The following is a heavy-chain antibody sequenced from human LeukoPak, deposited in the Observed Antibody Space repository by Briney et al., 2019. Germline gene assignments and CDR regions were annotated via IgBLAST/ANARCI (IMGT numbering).Heavy chain of an antibody. J-gene: IGHJ5*02. D-gene: IGHD2-15*01. V-gene: IGHV3-33*01. CDR1: GFTFSSYG. CDR3: ARAGTLYCSGGSCYSGWFDP. Sequence: GGSLRLSCAASGFTFSSYGMHWVRQAPGKGLEWVAVIWYDGSNKYYAESVKGRFTISRDNSKNTLYLQMNSLRAEETAVYYCARAGTLYCSGGSCYSGWFDPWGQGTLVTVSS. CDR2: IWYDGSNK.